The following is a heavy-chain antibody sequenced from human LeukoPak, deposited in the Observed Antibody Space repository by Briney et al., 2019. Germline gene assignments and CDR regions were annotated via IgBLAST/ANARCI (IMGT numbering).Heavy chain of an antibody. J-gene: IGHJ4*02. Sequence: GGSLRLSCAASGFTFTNYGMHWVRQAPGKGLEWVAVVWSDGTNKYYADSVKGRFTISRDNSKNTVYLQMNSLRAEDTAVYYCAKFRLFDYWGQGTLVTVSS. CDR3: AKFRLFDY. CDR1: GFTFTNYG. V-gene: IGHV3-30*02. CDR2: VWSDGTNK.